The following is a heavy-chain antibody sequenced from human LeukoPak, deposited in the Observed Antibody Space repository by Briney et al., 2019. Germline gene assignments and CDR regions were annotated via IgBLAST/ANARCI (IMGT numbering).Heavy chain of an antibody. CDR1: GDSVSSNSSA. D-gene: IGHD2-15*01. J-gene: IGHJ6*02. Sequence: SQTLSLTSAISGDSVSSNSSAWNWIRQSPSRGLEWLGRTYYRSKWNNDYAVSVKSRITINPDTSKNQFSLQLNSVTPEDTAVYYCARGESPRYCSGGSCYDYYGMDVWGQGTTVTVSS. CDR3: ARGESPRYCSGGSCYDYYGMDV. V-gene: IGHV6-1*01. CDR2: TYYRSKWNN.